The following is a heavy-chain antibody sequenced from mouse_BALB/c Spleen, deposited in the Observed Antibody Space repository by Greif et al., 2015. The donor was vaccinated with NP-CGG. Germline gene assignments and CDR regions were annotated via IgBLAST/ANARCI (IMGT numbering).Heavy chain of an antibody. CDR1: GYTFTSYV. CDR2: INPYNDGT. Sequence: VQLQQSGPELVKPGASVKMSCKASGYTFTSYVMHWVKQKPGQGLEWIGYINPYNDGTKYNEKFKGKATLTSDKSSSTAYMELSSLTSEDSAVYYCATEALLRYMDYWGQGTSVTVSS. J-gene: IGHJ4*01. CDR3: ATEALLRYMDY. V-gene: IGHV1-14*01. D-gene: IGHD1-1*01.